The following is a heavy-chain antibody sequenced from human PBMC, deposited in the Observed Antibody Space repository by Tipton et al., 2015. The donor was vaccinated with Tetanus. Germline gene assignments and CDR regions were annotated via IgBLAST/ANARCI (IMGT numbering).Heavy chain of an antibody. J-gene: IGHJ5*01. Sequence: LRLSCTVSGGPMRRGTFYWVWIRQSPGQGLEWIGNVYYNGNSLENPSLKGRVTLSLDKSKNQFSLKLRSVTAADTALYYCARSAGNWYDPWGQGILVAVSS. CDR3: ARSAGNWYDP. CDR2: VYYNGNS. V-gene: IGHV4-39*01. CDR1: GGPMRRGTFY.